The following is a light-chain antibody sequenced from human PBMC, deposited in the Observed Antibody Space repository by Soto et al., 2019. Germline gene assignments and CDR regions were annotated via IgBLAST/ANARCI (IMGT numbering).Light chain of an antibody. CDR3: QQRSNWPPIT. V-gene: IGKV3-11*01. Sequence: EIVLTQSPAILSLSLGESATLSCRASKSVATYVAWYQQKPGQAPRLLIYDASNRATGIPARFSGSGSGTDFTLSITSLEPDDFAVYYCQQRSNWPPITFGQGTKLEIK. CDR2: DAS. CDR1: KSVATY. J-gene: IGKJ2*01.